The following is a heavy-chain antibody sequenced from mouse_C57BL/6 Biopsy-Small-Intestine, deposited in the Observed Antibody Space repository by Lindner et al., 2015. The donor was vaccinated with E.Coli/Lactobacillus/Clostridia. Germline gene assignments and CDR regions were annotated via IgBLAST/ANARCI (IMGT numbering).Heavy chain of an antibody. V-gene: IGHV1S29*02. CDR2: INPKNGGT. J-gene: IGHJ4*01. CDR3: ARHVCTTSSCWFDP. D-gene: IGHD1-1*01. CDR1: GYSFTDNY. Sequence: SVKVSCKASGYSFTDNYIHWMRQAPGQGLEWMGWINPKNGGTFSVQRFQGRVTMTRDTSVTTAYMELSSLRSDDAAVYYCARHVCTTSSCWFDPWGQGALVTVSS.